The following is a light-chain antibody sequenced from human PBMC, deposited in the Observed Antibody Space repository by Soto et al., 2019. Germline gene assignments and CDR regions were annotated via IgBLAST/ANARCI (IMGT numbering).Light chain of an antibody. Sequence: MTQSPSTLSASVGDRVTITCRASQHVSSNFAWYRQKPGQAPTLLIYRASTRATGIPARFSGSGSGTEFTLTISSLQSEDFAVYYCQQYNNWPYTFGQGTKLEIK. V-gene: IGKV3-15*01. CDR2: RAS. CDR3: QQYNNWPYT. J-gene: IGKJ2*01. CDR1: QHVSSN.